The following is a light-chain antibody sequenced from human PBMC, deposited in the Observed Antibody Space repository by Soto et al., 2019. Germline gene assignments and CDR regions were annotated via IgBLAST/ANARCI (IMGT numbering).Light chain of an antibody. V-gene: IGKV3-20*01. J-gene: IGKJ5*01. CDR3: QQYGSSPPVI. CDR2: GAS. CDR1: QSVSSSY. Sequence: EIVLTQSPGTLSLSPGERATLSCRASQSVSSSYLAWYQQKPGQAPRLLIYGASGSATGIPDRFSGSGSGTDFTLTISRLEPEDFAVYYRQQYGSSPPVIVGQGTRLEIK.